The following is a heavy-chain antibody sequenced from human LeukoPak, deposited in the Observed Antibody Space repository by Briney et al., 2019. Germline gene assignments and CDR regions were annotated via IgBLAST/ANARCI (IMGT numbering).Heavy chain of an antibody. CDR3: ARTLSEHYDSSGYYPDAFDI. CDR2: IYYSGST. Sequence: PSETLSLSCTVSGGSSSSYYWSWIRQPPGKGLEWIGYIYYSGSTNYNPSLKSRVTISVDTSKNQFSLKLRSVTAADTAVYYCARTLSEHYDSSGYYPDAFDIWGQGTMVTVSS. D-gene: IGHD3-22*01. CDR1: GGSSSSYY. J-gene: IGHJ3*02. V-gene: IGHV4-59*08.